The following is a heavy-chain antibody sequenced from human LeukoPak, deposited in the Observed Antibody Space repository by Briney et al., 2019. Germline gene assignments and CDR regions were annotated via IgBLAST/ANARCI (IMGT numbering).Heavy chain of an antibody. CDR3: AKGDSSSYNWFDP. CDR2: IKSDGSRT. D-gene: IGHD6-13*01. V-gene: IGHV3-74*01. CDR1: GFTFSNYW. Sequence: GGSLRLSCAASGFTFSNYWMHWVRQAPGKGLVWVSRIKSDGSRTDYADSVKGRFTISRDNSKNTLYLQMNSLRAEDTAVYYCAKGDSSSYNWFDPWGQGTLVTVSS. J-gene: IGHJ5*02.